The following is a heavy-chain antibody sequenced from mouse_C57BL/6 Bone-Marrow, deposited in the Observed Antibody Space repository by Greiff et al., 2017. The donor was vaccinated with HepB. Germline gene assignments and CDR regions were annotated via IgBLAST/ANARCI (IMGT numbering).Heavy chain of an antibody. Sequence: QVQLQQPGAELVKPGASVKMSCKASGYTFTSYWITWVKQRPGQGLEWIGDIYPGSGNTNYNEKFKSKATLTVDTSSSTAYMQLSSLTSKDSAVYYCARAGWLLPYFDYWGQGTTLTVSS. D-gene: IGHD2-3*01. J-gene: IGHJ2*01. CDR3: ARAGWLLPYFDY. V-gene: IGHV1-55*01. CDR1: GYTFTSYW. CDR2: IYPGSGNT.